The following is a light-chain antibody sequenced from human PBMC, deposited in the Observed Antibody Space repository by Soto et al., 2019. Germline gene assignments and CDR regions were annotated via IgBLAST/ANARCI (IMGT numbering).Light chain of an antibody. J-gene: IGKJ1*01. CDR2: AAS. V-gene: IGKV3-20*01. CDR1: HSVSSSY. CDR3: HQYGSSPWT. Sequence: IVLTHSPGTLSFSPGEIATLSFRAIHSVSSSYLAWYQQKPGQAPKVVIYAASGRATGIPDRFSGSASGSDFTLTISRLEPEDFAVYYCHQYGSSPWTFGQGTKVDNK.